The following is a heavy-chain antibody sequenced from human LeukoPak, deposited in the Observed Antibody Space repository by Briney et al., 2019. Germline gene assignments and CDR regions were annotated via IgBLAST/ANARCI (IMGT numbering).Heavy chain of an antibody. CDR3: GKGIAVCRSPRGYFPPIWRGFWFAP. J-gene: IGHJ5*02. Sequence: SETLSLTCTVSGGSISSSSYYWGWIRQPPGKGLEWIGSIYYSGITYYNPSLKSRVTISVDTSKNQFSLKLSSVTAADTAVYYWGKGIAVCRSPRGYFPPIWRGFWFAPGGKGTRVTVPS. V-gene: IGHV4-39*07. CDR1: GGSISSSSYY. CDR2: IYYSGIT. D-gene: IGHD2-2*01.